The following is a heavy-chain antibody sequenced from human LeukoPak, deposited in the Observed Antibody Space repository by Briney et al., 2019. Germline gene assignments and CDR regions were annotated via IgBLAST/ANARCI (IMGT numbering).Heavy chain of an antibody. CDR2: INHSGST. Sequence: PSETLSLTCAVYGGSFSGYYRSWIRQPPGKGLEWIGEINHSGSTNYNPSLKSRVTISVDTSKNQFSLKLSSVTAADTAVYYCAGDSSGLDYWGQGTLVTVSS. CDR1: GGSFSGYY. V-gene: IGHV4-34*01. CDR3: AGDSSGLDY. J-gene: IGHJ4*02. D-gene: IGHD6-19*01.